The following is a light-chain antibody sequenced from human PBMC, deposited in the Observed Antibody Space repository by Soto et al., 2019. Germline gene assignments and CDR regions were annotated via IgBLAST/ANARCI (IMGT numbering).Light chain of an antibody. J-gene: IGLJ1*01. CDR3: QSADSSGTLYV. V-gene: IGLV3-25*03. Sequence: SYELPQPPSVSVSPGQTARITCSGDALPKQYAYWYQQKPGQAPVLVIYKDSERPSGIPERFSGSSSGTTVTLTISGVQAEDEADYYCQSADSSGTLYVFGTGTKVTVL. CDR1: ALPKQY. CDR2: KDS.